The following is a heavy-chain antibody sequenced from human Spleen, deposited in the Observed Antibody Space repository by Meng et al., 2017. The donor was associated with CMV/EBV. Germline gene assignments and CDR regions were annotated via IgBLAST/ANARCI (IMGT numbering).Heavy chain of an antibody. CDR2: IYGAGAT. J-gene: IGHJ6*02. V-gene: IGHV3-66*01. D-gene: IGHD3-22*01. Sequence: GGSLRLSCAASGFTVSSNYMSWVRQAPGKGLEWVSVIYGAGATFYADSVKGRFTISRDNSKNTLYLQMNSLRAEDTAVYYCAKVREYSYYYDSSGDDYGMDVWGQGTTVTVSS. CDR3: AKVREYSYYYDSSGDDYGMDV. CDR1: GFTVSSNY.